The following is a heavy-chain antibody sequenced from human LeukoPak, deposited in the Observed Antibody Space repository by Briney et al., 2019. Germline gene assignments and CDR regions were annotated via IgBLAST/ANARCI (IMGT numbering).Heavy chain of an antibody. V-gene: IGHV1-18*01. D-gene: IGHD3-9*01. Sequence: ASVKVSCKASGYTFTSYGISWVRQPPGQGLESMGWISAYNANTTYAQKLQGRVTMTTDTSTRTGYMELRSLRSDDTAVYFFTQKTAYDIFDYWGQGTLVTVSS. CDR2: ISAYNANT. CDR1: GYTFTSYG. CDR3: TQKTAYDIFDY. J-gene: IGHJ4*02.